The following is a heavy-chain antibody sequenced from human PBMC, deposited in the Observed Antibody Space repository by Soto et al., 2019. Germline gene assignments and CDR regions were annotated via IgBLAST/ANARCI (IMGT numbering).Heavy chain of an antibody. D-gene: IGHD5-12*01. CDR1: GGSISSGGYY. Sequence: SETLSLTCTVSGGSISSGGYYWSWIRQHPGKGLEWIGYIYYSGSTYYNPSLKSRVTISVDTSKNQFSLELSSVTAADTAVYYCARGEMATIMPRYWGQGTLVTVSS. CDR3: ARGEMATIMPRY. CDR2: IYYSGST. V-gene: IGHV4-31*03. J-gene: IGHJ4*02.